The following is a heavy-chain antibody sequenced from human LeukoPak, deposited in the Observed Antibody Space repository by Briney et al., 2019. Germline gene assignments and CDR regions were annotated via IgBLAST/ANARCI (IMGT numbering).Heavy chain of an antibody. CDR3: ARGPKGPVAMGGWFDP. V-gene: IGHV1-8*01. CDR2: MNPNSGNT. J-gene: IGHJ5*02. Sequence: GASVKVSCKASGYTFTSYDINWVRQATGQGLEWMGWMNPNSGNTGYAQKFQGRVTMTRNTSISTAYMELSSLRSEDTAVYYCARGPKGPVAMGGWFDPWGQGTLVTVSS. CDR1: GYTFTSYD. D-gene: IGHD2-2*01.